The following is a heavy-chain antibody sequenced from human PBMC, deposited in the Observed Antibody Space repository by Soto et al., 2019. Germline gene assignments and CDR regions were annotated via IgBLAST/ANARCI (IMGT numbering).Heavy chain of an antibody. D-gene: IGHD6-6*01. V-gene: IGHV4-31*03. CDR2: IYYSGST. Sequence: QVQLQESGPGLVKPSQTLSLTCTVSGGSISSGGYYLSWIRQHPGKGLEWIGYIYYSGSTYYNPSLKSRVTISVDTSKNQFSLKLSSVTAADTAVYYCARVRPYSSSPYYFDYWGQGTLVTVSS. CDR3: ARVRPYSSSPYYFDY. J-gene: IGHJ4*02. CDR1: GGSISSGGYY.